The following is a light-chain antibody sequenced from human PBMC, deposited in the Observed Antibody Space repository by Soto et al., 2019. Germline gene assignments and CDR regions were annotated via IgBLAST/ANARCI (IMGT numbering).Light chain of an antibody. CDR2: GNS. CDR1: SSNIGAGYN. CDR3: QSYDSGVRVV. V-gene: IGLV1-40*01. J-gene: IGLJ2*01. Sequence: QSVLTQPPSVSGAPGQRVTISCTGSSSNIGAGYNVHWYQQLPGTAPKLLIYGNSNRPSRVPDRFSGSKSGTSASLAITGLQAEDEADYYCQSYDSGVRVVFGGGTQLTVL.